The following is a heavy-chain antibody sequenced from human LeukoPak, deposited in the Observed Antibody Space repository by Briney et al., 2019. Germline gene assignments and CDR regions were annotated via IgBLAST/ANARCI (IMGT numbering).Heavy chain of an antibody. V-gene: IGHV4-34*01. CDR1: GGSFSGYY. CDR3: ARGEDGDYYFQH. J-gene: IGHJ1*01. Sequence: PSETLSLTCAVSGGSFSGYYWSWIRQPPGKGLEWIGEINHSGSSTYNPSLKSRVTISVDTSKNQFSLKLSSVTAADTAVYYCARGEDGDYYFQHWGQGTLVTVSS. CDR2: INHSGSS. D-gene: IGHD4-17*01.